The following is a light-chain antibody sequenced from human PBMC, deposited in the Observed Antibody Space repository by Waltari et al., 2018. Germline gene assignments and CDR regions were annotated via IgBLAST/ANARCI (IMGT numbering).Light chain of an antibody. CDR3: QQYNDWPYT. Sequence: EIVMTQSPATLAVSPGERATLSCRASQSISTMLAWYQQKPGQAPRFLIYGASTRAPGIPAGFSGSGSGTEYTLTISSLQSEDFAVYYCQQYNDWPYTFGQGTKLEIK. J-gene: IGKJ2*01. CDR1: QSISTM. V-gene: IGKV3-15*01. CDR2: GAS.